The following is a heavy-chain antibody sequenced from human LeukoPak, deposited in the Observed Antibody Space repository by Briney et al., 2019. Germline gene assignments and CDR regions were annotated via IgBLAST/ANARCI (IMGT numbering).Heavy chain of an antibody. V-gene: IGHV4-59*08. Sequence: SETLSLTCTVSGGSISSYHWSWIRQPPGKGLEWLGYTYYSGSTNYNPSLKSRVTISVDTSKSQFSLKLTSVTAADTAVYYCARRDGYCSGGTCGYFYMDVWGKGTTVTVSS. J-gene: IGHJ6*03. CDR2: TYYSGST. CDR3: ARRDGYCSGGTCGYFYMDV. CDR1: GGSISSYH. D-gene: IGHD2-15*01.